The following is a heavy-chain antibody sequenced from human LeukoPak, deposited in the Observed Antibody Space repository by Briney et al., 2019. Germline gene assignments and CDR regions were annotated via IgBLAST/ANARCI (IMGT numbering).Heavy chain of an antibody. V-gene: IGHV1-2*02. J-gene: IGHJ4*02. CDR2: INPYSGGT. CDR1: GYTFTGYY. CDR3: ARADMITFGGVIVSATYYFDY. Sequence: ASVKVSCKASGYTFTGYYMHWVRQAPGQGLEWMGWINPYSGGTNYAQKFQGRVTMTRDTSISTAYMELSRLRSDDTAVYYCARADMITFGGVIVSATYYFDYWGQGTLVTVSS. D-gene: IGHD3-16*02.